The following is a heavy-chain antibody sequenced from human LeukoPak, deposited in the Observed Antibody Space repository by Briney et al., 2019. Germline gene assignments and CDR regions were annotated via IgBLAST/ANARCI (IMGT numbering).Heavy chain of an antibody. CDR3: ARGDKQLVFNRNKGGFDP. D-gene: IGHD6-13*01. V-gene: IGHV1-2*02. J-gene: IGHJ5*02. CDR2: INPNSGGT. CDR1: GYTFTGYY. Sequence: GASVKVSCKASGYTFTGYYMHWVRQAPGQGLEWMGWINPNSGGTNYAQKFQGRVTMTRDTSTSTVYMELSSLRSEDTAVYYCARGDKQLVFNRNKGGFDPWGQGTLVTVSS.